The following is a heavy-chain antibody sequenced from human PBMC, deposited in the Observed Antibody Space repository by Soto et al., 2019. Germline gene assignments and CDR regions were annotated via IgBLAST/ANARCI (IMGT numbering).Heavy chain of an antibody. Sequence: PGGSLRLSCAASGFTFSSYPMHWVRQAPGKGLECVAVISDDGNNKFYVDSVKGRFTIFRDNSKNTLYLQMNSLRAEDTAVYYCAKKHYSDSSPYYGNYFDYWGLGTLVTVSS. CDR2: ISDDGNNK. D-gene: IGHD3-22*01. CDR1: GFTFSSYP. J-gene: IGHJ4*02. CDR3: AKKHYSDSSPYYGNYFDY. V-gene: IGHV3-30-3*02.